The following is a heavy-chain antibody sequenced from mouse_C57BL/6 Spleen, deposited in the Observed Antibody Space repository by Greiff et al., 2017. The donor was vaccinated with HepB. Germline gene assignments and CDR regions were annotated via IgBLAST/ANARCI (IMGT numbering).Heavy chain of an antibody. D-gene: IGHD1-1*01. J-gene: IGHJ4*01. Sequence: EVQLVESGGGLVKPGGSLKLSCAASGFTFSDYGMHWVRQAPEKGLEWVAYISSGSSTIYYADTVKGRFTISRDNAKNTLFLQMTSLRSEDTAMYYCARRAIYYGSSPHYYAMDYCGQGTSVTVSS. CDR1: GFTFSDYG. CDR2: ISSGSSTI. V-gene: IGHV5-17*01. CDR3: ARRAIYYGSSPHYYAMDY.